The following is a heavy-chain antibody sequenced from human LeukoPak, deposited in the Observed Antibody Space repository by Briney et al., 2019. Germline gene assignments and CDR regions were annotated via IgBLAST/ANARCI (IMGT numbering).Heavy chain of an antibody. CDR1: GGSISSYY. Sequence: PSETLSLTCTVSGGSISSYYWSWIRQPPGKGLEWIGYIYYSGSTNYNPSLKSRVTISVDTSKNQFSLKLSSVTAADTAVYYCARAMVLYAFDIWGQGTMVTVSS. CDR3: ARAMVLYAFDI. V-gene: IGHV4-59*01. D-gene: IGHD3-10*01. J-gene: IGHJ3*02. CDR2: IYYSGST.